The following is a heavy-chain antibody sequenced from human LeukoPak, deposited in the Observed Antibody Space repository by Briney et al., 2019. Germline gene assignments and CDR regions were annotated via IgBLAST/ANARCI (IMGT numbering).Heavy chain of an antibody. Sequence: SETLSLTCTVSGGSLSSSYWSWMRQPPGKGLEWIGYIYYSGSTNYNPSLKSRVTISVDTSKNQFSLKLSSVTAADTAVYYCARVGTYGSGSYLSWLDYWGQGTLVTVSS. CDR1: GGSLSSSY. CDR2: IYYSGST. CDR3: ARVGTYGSGSYLSWLDY. D-gene: IGHD3-10*01. V-gene: IGHV4-59*01. J-gene: IGHJ4*02.